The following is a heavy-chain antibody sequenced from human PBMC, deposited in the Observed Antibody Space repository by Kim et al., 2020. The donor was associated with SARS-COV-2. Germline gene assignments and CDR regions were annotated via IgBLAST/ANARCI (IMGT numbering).Heavy chain of an antibody. CDR3: ASRRYSGSYYYFDY. D-gene: IGHD1-26*01. J-gene: IGHJ4*02. V-gene: IGHV3-74*01. Sequence: GGSLRLSCAASGFTFSSYWMHWVRQAPGKGLVLVSRINSDGSSTSYADSVKGRFTISRDNAKNTLYLQMNSLRAEDTAVYYCASRRYSGSYYYFDYWGQGTLVTVSS. CDR2: INSDGSST. CDR1: GFTFSSYW.